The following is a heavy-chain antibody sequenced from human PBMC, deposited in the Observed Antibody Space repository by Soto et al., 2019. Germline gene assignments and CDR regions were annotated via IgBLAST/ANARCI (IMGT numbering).Heavy chain of an antibody. J-gene: IGHJ4*02. Sequence: GGSLRLSWAAAGCTFITSSMNWVRQAPGRGLEWISYISGGGRPISYADSVKGRFTISRGNAKNSLYLQMDSLTDEDTAVYYCARDLGWAFDSWGQGTLVTVSS. CDR2: ISGGGRPI. D-gene: IGHD6-19*01. V-gene: IGHV3-48*02. CDR1: GCTFITSS. CDR3: ARDLGWAFDS.